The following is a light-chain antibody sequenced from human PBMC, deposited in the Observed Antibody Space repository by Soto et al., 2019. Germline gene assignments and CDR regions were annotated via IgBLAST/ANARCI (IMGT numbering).Light chain of an antibody. V-gene: IGLV2-18*02. CDR1: SSAVGSYNR. J-gene: IGLJ1*01. CDR3: NSYTGSSTYV. Sequence: QSVLTQPPSVSGSPGQSVAISCTGTSSAVGSYNRVSWYQQPPGAAPKLMIYEVSNRPSGVPDRFSGSKSGNTASLTISGLPAEDEADYYCNSYTGSSTYVFGTGTKVTVL. CDR2: EVS.